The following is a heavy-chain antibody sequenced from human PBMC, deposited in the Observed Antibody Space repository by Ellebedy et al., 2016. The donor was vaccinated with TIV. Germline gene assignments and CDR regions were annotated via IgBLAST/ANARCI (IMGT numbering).Heavy chain of an antibody. Sequence: GESLKISCAASGFTFDDYTMHWVRQAPGKGLEWVSLISWDGGSTYYADSVKGRFTISRDNSKNSLYLQMNSLRTEDTALYYCAKGLASYYYYGMDVWGQGTTVTVSS. V-gene: IGHV3-43*01. CDR1: GFTFDDYT. J-gene: IGHJ6*02. CDR3: AKGLASYYYYGMDV. CDR2: ISWDGGST.